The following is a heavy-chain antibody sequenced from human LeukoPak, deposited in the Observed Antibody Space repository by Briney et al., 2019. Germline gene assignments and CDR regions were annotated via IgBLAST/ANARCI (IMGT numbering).Heavy chain of an antibody. CDR2: INHSGST. CDR3: ARERSNNWFDP. Sequence: SETLSLTCAVYGGSFSGYYWSWIRQPPGKGLEWIGEINHSGSTNYNPSLKSRVTTSVDTSKNQFSLKLSSVTAADTAVYYCARERSNNWFDPWGQGTLVTVSS. J-gene: IGHJ5*02. V-gene: IGHV4-34*01. D-gene: IGHD5-24*01. CDR1: GGSFSGYY.